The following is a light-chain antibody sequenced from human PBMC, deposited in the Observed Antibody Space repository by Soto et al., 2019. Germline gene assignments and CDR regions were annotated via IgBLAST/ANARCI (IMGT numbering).Light chain of an antibody. CDR2: GAS. V-gene: IGKV1-9*01. CDR3: QQLNTYPVT. Sequence: DIQMTQSPYTLSPSVGDRVSITCRASQGIRSYLAWYQQRPGKAPELLIYGASTLRPGGASRFSGSGSGTEFTLTISSLQPEDFATYYCQQLNTYPVTFGGGTKVDIK. J-gene: IGKJ4*01. CDR1: QGIRSY.